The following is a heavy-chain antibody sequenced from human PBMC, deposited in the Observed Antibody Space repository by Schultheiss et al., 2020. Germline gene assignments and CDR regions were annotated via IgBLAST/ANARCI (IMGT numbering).Heavy chain of an antibody. V-gene: IGHV3-30*03. D-gene: IGHD2-2*01. CDR2: ISYDGRNK. J-gene: IGHJ6*02. CDR3: AREGYLAAMGFLYYYGMDV. CDR1: GFTFSTYG. Sequence: GESLKISCAASGFTFSTYGLHWVRQAPGKGLEWVAVISYDGRNKYYADSVKGRFTISRDNSKNTLYLQMNSLRAEDTAVYYCAREGYLAAMGFLYYYGMDVWGQGTTVTVSS.